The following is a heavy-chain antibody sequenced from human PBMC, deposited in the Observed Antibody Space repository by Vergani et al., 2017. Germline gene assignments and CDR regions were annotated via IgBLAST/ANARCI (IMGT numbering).Heavy chain of an antibody. CDR1: GGSISSGDYY. Sequence: QVQLQQWGGGLLKPSQTLSLTCTVSGGSISSGDYYWSWIRQPPGKGLEWIGYIYYSGSTYYNPSLKSRVTISVDTSKNQFSLKLSAVTAADTAVYYCAREKGYDSSGWYNWFDPWGQGTLVTVSS. CDR3: AREKGYDSSGWYNWFDP. J-gene: IGHJ5*02. D-gene: IGHD6-19*01. CDR2: IYYSGST. V-gene: IGHV4-30-4*08.